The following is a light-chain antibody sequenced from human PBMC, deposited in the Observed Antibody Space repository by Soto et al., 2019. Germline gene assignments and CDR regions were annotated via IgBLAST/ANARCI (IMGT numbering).Light chain of an antibody. Sequence: SYELTQPPSVSVAPGQTARITCGGTNIGSKSVHWYQQKPGQAPVLVVYDDSDRPSGIPERFSGSNSGNTATLTISRVEAGDEADYYCQVWDSSSANWVFGGGTKVTVL. CDR2: DDS. V-gene: IGLV3-21*02. CDR3: QVWDSSSANWV. CDR1: NIGSKS. J-gene: IGLJ3*02.